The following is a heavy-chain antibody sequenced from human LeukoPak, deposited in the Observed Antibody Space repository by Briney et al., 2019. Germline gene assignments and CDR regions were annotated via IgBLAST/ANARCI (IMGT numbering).Heavy chain of an antibody. J-gene: IGHJ4*02. Sequence: PGASLRLSCAASGFTFSSYAMSWVRQAPGKGLEWVSAINGSGGSTYYADSVKGRFTISRDNSKNTLYLQMNSLRAEDTAVYYCAKSTWVTPLVGYWGQGTLVTVSS. V-gene: IGHV3-23*01. CDR3: AKSTWVTPLVGY. CDR2: INGSGGST. D-gene: IGHD4-23*01. CDR1: GFTFSSYA.